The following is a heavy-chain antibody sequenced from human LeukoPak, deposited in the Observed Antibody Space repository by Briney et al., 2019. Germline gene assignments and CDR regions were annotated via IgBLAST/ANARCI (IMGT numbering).Heavy chain of an antibody. V-gene: IGHV1-2*02. CDR2: INPNSGGT. J-gene: IGHJ5*02. CDR1: GYTFTGYY. D-gene: IGHD2-2*01. Sequence: GASVKVSCKASGYTFTGYYMHWVRQAPGQGLEWMGWINPNSGGTNYAQKFQGRVTMTRDTSISTAHMELSRLRSDDTAVYYCARGSTSFIKSHTWFDPWGQGTLVTVSS. CDR3: ARGSTSFIKSHTWFDP.